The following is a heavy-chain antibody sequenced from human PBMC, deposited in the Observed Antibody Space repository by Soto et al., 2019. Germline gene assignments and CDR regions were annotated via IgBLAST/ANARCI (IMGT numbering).Heavy chain of an antibody. V-gene: IGHV4-39*01. CDR1: GGSISSSSYY. D-gene: IGHD6-6*01. Sequence: PSETLSLTCTVSGGSISSSSYYWGWIRQPPGKGLEWIGSIYYSGGTYYNPSLKSRVTISVDTSKNQFSLRLSSVTAADAAVYYCARGEAPSYSSSFAYYYYYMDVWGKGTTVTVSS. J-gene: IGHJ6*03. CDR3: ARGEAPSYSSSFAYYYYYMDV. CDR2: IYYSGGT.